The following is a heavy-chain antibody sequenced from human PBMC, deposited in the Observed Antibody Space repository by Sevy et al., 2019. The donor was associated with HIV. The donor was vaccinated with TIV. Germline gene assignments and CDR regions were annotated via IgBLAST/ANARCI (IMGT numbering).Heavy chain of an antibody. CDR1: GYTFTSYG. CDR2: ISAYNGNT. Sequence: ASVKVSCKASGYTFTSYGISWVRQAPGQGLEWMGWISAYNGNTNYAQKLQGRVTMTTEKSTSTAYMELRSLRSDDTAAYYCARALEIWFGDPEGYWGQGTLVTVSS. V-gene: IGHV1-18*01. J-gene: IGHJ4*02. CDR3: ARALEIWFGDPEGY. D-gene: IGHD3-10*01.